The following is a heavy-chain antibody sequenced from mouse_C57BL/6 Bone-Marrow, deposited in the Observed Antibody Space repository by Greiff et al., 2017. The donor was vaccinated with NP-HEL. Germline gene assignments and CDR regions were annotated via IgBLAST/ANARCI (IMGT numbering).Heavy chain of an antibody. CDR2: INPNNGGT. CDR3: ARKTPYYGAMDY. V-gene: IGHV1-26*01. D-gene: IGHD1-1*02. Sequence: VQLQQSGPELVKPGASVKISCKASGYTFTDYYMNWVKQSHGKSLEWIGDINPNNGGTSYNQKFKGKATLTVDKSSSTAYMELRSLTSEDSAVYYCARKTPYYGAMDYWGQGTSVTVSS. J-gene: IGHJ4*01. CDR1: GYTFTDYY.